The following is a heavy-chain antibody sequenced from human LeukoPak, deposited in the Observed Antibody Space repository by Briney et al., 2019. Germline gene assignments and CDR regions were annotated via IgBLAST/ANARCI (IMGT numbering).Heavy chain of an antibody. V-gene: IGHV4-31*03. CDR1: GGSISSGGYY. J-gene: IGHJ4*02. CDR2: IYYSGST. D-gene: IGHD3-16*02. Sequence: PSETLSLTCTVSGGSISSGGYYWSWIRQHPGKGLEWIGFIYYSGSTYYNPSLKSRVTFSVDTSKNQFSLKLSSVNAADTAVYYCARAVYDYIWGSYRFDYWGEGTLVTVSS. CDR3: ARAVYDYIWGSYRFDY.